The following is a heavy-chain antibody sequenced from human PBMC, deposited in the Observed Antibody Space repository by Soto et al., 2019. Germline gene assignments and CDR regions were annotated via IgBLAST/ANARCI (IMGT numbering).Heavy chain of an antibody. CDR3: ARDIVVVVAATYYYYYGMDV. D-gene: IGHD2-15*01. CDR2: INPSGGST. J-gene: IGHJ6*02. Sequence: ASVKVSWKASGYTFTSYYMHWVRQAPGQGLEWMGIINPSGGSTSYAQKFQGRVTMTRDTSTSTVYMELSSLRSEDTAVYYCARDIVVVVAATYYYYYGMDVWGQGTTVTVSS. CDR1: GYTFTSYY. V-gene: IGHV1-46*01.